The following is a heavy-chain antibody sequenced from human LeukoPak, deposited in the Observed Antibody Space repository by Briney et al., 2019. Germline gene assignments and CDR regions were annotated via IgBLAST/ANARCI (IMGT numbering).Heavy chain of an antibody. D-gene: IGHD4-17*01. V-gene: IGHV1-8*01. CDR3: AGVYGGYVNYYYGMDV. CDR1: GYTFTSYD. J-gene: IGHJ6*02. Sequence: ASVKVSCKASGYTFTSYDINWVRQATGQGLEWMGWMNPNSGNTGYAQKFQGRVTMTRNTSISTAYMELSSLRSEDTAVYYCAGVYGGYVNYYYGMDVWGQGTTVTVSS. CDR2: MNPNSGNT.